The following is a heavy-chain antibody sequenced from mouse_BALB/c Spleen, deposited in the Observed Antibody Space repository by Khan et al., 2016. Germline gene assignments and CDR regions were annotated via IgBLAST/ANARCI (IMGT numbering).Heavy chain of an antibody. Sequence: EVELVESGPSLVKPSQTLSLTCSVTGDSITSGYWNWIRKFPGNKLEYMGYISYSGSTYYNPSHKSRISITRDTSKNQYYLQLNSVTTEDTATYYCARDYGYGFAYWGQGTLVTVSA. CDR3: ARDYGYGFAY. J-gene: IGHJ3*01. CDR1: GDSITSGY. CDR2: ISYSGST. D-gene: IGHD1-2*01. V-gene: IGHV3-8*02.